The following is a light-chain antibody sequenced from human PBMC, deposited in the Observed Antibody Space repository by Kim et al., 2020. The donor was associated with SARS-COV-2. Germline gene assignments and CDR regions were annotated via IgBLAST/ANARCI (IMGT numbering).Light chain of an antibody. J-gene: IGLJ3*02. CDR3: QAWETSIAV. CDR1: KLGDKY. Sequence: SYELTQPPSVSVPPGQTASITCSGDKLGDKYACWYQQKPGQSPVLVIYKDSNRPSGIPERFFGSNSGNTATLTISGTQAMDEADYYCQAWETSIAVFGGG. CDR2: KDS. V-gene: IGLV3-1*01.